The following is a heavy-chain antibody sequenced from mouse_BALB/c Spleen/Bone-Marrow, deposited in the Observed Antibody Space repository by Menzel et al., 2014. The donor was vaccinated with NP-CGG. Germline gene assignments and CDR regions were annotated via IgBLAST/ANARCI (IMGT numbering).Heavy chain of an antibody. Sequence: EVKLMESGGGLVKPGGSLKLSCAASGFTFSSYAMSWVRQTPEKRLEWVATISSGGSYTYYPDSVEGRFTISRENAKNTLYLQMSSLRSEDTAMYYCARHGITRLLDYWGQGTTLTVSS. D-gene: IGHD2-4*01. CDR2: ISSGGSYT. CDR3: ARHGITRLLDY. J-gene: IGHJ2*01. CDR1: GFTFSSYA. V-gene: IGHV5-9-3*01.